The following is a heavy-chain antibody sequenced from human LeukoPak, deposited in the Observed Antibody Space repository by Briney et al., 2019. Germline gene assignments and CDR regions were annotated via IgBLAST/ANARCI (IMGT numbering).Heavy chain of an antibody. D-gene: IGHD2/OR15-2a*01. CDR1: GHTLTELA. Sequence: ASVRVSCKASGHTLTELAIHWVRQAPGKGLEWMGGFDPEDGQTIHAQKFQGRVTVTEDTSTDTAYMELSSLGSEDTAVYYCATEGGRGYYLYWGQGTLVTVSS. CDR2: FDPEDGQT. V-gene: IGHV1-24*01. J-gene: IGHJ4*02. CDR3: ATEGGRGYYLY.